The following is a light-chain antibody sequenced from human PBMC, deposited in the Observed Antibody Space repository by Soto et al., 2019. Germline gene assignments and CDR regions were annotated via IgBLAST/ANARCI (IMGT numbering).Light chain of an antibody. CDR3: QQSYSTPPWT. CDR1: QTISNY. V-gene: IGKV1-39*01. Sequence: DIQMTQSPSSLSASVGDRVAITCRASQTISNYLNWYQQKSGKAPKVLIYGASRLQNGVPSRFRGSGSGTDFTLTISGLQREDFATYYCQQSYSTPPWTFGQGTKVDIK. CDR2: GAS. J-gene: IGKJ1*01.